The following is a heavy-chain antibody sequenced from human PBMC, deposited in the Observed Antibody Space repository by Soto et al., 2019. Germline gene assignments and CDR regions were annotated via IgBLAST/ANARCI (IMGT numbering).Heavy chain of an antibody. CDR2: ISYDGSNK. CDR1: GFTFSSYG. J-gene: IGHJ4*02. D-gene: IGHD1-26*01. CDR3: AKGWSVGAPGGY. V-gene: IGHV3-30*18. Sequence: GGSLRLSCAASGFTFSSYGMHWVRQAPGKGLEWVAVISYDGSNKYYADSVKGRFTISRDNSKNTLYLQMNSLRAEDTAVYYCAKGWSVGAPGGYWGQGTLVTVSS.